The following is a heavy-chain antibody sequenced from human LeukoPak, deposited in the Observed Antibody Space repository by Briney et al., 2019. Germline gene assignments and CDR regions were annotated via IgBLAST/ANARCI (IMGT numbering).Heavy chain of an antibody. CDR3: AKGRGIVVVTGPDY. CDR2: INGSGGST. J-gene: IGHJ4*02. D-gene: IGHD2-21*02. Sequence: GGSLRLSCAASGFNFSSYAMNWVRQAPGKGLEWVSCINGSGGSTYYADSVKGRFTISRDNSKNTLYLQMNNLRAEDTAVYYCAKGRGIVVVTGPDYWGEGTLVTVSS. V-gene: IGHV3-23*01. CDR1: GFNFSSYA.